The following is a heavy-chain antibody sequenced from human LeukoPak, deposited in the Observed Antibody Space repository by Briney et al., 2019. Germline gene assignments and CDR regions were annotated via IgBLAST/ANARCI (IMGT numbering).Heavy chain of an antibody. D-gene: IGHD2-2*02. V-gene: IGHV4-39*01. Sequence: PSQTLSLSCTVSRVPIRSRSYYWGWIRPPPGEGLEWVVSISFDGSTYSKPSLKSPVTISVDTSKNQFSLRLTSVTHSHTPVYFCARHGKVVPTAIGYWGQGTLVTVSS. CDR1: RVPIRSRSYY. CDR3: ARHGKVVPTAIGY. CDR2: ISFDGST. J-gene: IGHJ4*02.